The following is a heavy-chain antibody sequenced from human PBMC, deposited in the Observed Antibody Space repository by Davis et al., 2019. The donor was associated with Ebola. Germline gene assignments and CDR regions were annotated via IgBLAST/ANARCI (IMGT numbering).Heavy chain of an antibody. Sequence: SVKVSCKASGYSFTTYGMNWVRQAPGQGLEWMGGIIPISGIPNYAQKFQGRVTITADESTRTAYMELNGLRSEDTAVYYCAHLGPQRYCSGGGCHGYLDYWGQGTLVTVSS. J-gene: IGHJ4*02. D-gene: IGHD2-15*01. CDR2: IIPISGIP. CDR3: AHLGPQRYCSGGGCHGYLDY. CDR1: GYSFTTYG. V-gene: IGHV1-69*13.